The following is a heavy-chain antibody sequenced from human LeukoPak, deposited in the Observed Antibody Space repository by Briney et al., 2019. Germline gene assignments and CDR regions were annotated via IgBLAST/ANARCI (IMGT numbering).Heavy chain of an antibody. CDR3: AKTFDSDGYLSGAQDY. Sequence: GGSLRLSCAASGFTFSTYAMNWVRQAPGKGLEWVSGISGSGGSTYFADSVKGRFTISRDNSKNTLYLQMNSLRAEDTAVYYCAKTFDSDGYLSGAQDYWGQGTLVTVSS. V-gene: IGHV3-23*01. CDR2: ISGSGGST. D-gene: IGHD3-22*01. CDR1: GFTFSTYA. J-gene: IGHJ4*02.